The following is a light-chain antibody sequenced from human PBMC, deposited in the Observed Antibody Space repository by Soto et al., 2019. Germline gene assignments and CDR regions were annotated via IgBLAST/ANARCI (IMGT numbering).Light chain of an antibody. CDR3: SSYTSGSTWV. J-gene: IGLJ3*02. Sequence: QSVLTQPASVSGSPGQSITISCTGTSSDVGGYNYVSWYQQHPGKAPKLMIYEVSHRPSGVSNRFSGSKSGNTASLTISGLQLEDAADYYCSSYTSGSTWVFGGGTKLTVL. V-gene: IGLV2-14*01. CDR2: EVS. CDR1: SSDVGGYNY.